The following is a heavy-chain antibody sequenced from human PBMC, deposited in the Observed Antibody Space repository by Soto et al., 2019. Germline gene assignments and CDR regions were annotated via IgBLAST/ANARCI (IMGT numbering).Heavy chain of an antibody. V-gene: IGHV1-58*01. D-gene: IGHD3-22*01. CDR2: IVVGSGNT. CDR3: AAGDGVDSSGPWYYYGMDV. J-gene: IGHJ6*02. Sequence: GASVKVSCKASGFTFTSSAVQWVRQARGQRLEWIGWIVVGSGNTNYAQKFKERVTITRDMSTSTAYKELSSQRSEDTAEYYCAAGDGVDSSGPWYYYGMDVWGQGTTVTVSS. CDR1: GFTFTSSA.